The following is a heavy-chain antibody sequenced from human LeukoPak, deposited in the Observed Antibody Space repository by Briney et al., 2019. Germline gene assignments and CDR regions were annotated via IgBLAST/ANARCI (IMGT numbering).Heavy chain of an antibody. CDR2: IKQDGSEK. Sequence: GGSLRLSCAASGFTFSSYWMSWVRQAPGKGLEWVANIKQDGSEKYYVDSVKGRFTISRDNAKNSLYLQMNSLRAEDTAVYYCAKAHTARRTYYYYYMDVWGKGTTVTVSS. V-gene: IGHV3-7*01. D-gene: IGHD6-6*01. CDR1: GFTFSSYW. J-gene: IGHJ6*03. CDR3: AKAHTARRTYYYYYMDV.